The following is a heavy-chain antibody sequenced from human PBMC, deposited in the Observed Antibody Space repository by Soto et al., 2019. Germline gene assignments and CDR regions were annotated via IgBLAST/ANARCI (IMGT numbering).Heavy chain of an antibody. J-gene: IGHJ6*02. D-gene: IGHD3-3*01. CDR2: ISYDGSNK. V-gene: IGHV3-30-3*01. Sequence: QVQLVESGGGVVQPGRSLRLSCAASGFTFSSYAMHWVRQAPGKGLEWVAVISYDGSNKYYADSVKGRFTISRDNSKNTLHLQMNSVRAEDTAVYYCAREKNSITIFEVVIDYYYGMDVWGRGTTVTVSS. CDR1: GFTFSSYA. CDR3: AREKNSITIFEVVIDYYYGMDV.